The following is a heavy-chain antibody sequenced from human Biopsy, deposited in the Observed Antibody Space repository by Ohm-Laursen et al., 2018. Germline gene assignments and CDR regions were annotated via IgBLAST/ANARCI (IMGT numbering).Heavy chain of an antibody. Sequence: SDTLSLTCSVSGGSIISYYWTWIRQPPGKGLEWIGQINQSGTTNYNPSLKSRVSISADASKYEFSLRLTSVTDADTAVYLCGNEIYGRDYWGQGALVTVSS. CDR2: INQSGTT. V-gene: IGHV4-34*01. CDR3: GNEIYGRDY. J-gene: IGHJ4*02. CDR1: GGSIISYY. D-gene: IGHD4-17*01.